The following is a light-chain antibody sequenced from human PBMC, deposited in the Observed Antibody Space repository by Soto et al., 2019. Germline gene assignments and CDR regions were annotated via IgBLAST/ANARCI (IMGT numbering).Light chain of an antibody. V-gene: IGLV2-23*02. CDR2: EVT. CDR3: RSYAGGRTWV. J-gene: IGLJ3*02. CDR1: SSDVGLYNL. Sequence: QSALTQPASVSGSPGQSITISCTGISSDVGLYNLVSWYQQHPGKAPKLIIYEVTKRPSGVSDRFSGSKSGNTASLTISGLQAEDEADYSCRSYAGGRTWVFGGGTKLTVL.